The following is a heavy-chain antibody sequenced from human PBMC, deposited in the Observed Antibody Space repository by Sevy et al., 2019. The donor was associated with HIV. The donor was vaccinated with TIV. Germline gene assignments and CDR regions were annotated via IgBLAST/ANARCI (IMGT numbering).Heavy chain of an antibody. CDR2: VNLDGSGK. CDR3: ARSVYY. D-gene: IGHD3-16*01. J-gene: IGHJ4*02. CDR1: GFSFSSYW. V-gene: IGHV3-7*01. Sequence: GGSLRLSCAASGFSFSSYWMTWFRQAPGKELEWVANVNLDGSGKYYVDSVKGRFTISRDNARNSLSLQMNSLRAEDTAVYYCARSVYYWGQGTLVTVSS.